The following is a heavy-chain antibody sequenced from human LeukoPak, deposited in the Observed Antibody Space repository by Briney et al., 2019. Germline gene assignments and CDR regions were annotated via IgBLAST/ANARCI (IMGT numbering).Heavy chain of an antibody. Sequence: GRSLRLSCAASGFTFDDYAMHWVRQAPGKGLEWVSGISWNSGSIGYADSVKGRFTISRDNAKNSLYLQMNSLRAEDTALYYCAKELSSYCGGDCYSSSGMDVWGQGTTVTVSS. D-gene: IGHD2-21*02. CDR2: ISWNSGSI. V-gene: IGHV3-9*01. CDR1: GFTFDDYA. J-gene: IGHJ6*02. CDR3: AKELSSYCGGDCYSSSGMDV.